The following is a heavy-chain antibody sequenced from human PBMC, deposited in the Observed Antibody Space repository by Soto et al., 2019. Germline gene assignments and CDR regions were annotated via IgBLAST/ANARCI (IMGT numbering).Heavy chain of an antibody. J-gene: IGHJ3*02. CDR2: IYPGDSDT. D-gene: IGHD4-17*01. CDR3: ARRNGDYVRSSAFDI. Sequence: GESLKISCKGSGYSFTSYWIGWVRQMPGKGLEWMGIIYPGDSDTRYSPSFQGQVTISADKSISTAYLQWSSLKASDTAMYYCARRNGDYVRSSAFDIWGQGTMVTVSS. CDR1: GYSFTSYW. V-gene: IGHV5-51*01.